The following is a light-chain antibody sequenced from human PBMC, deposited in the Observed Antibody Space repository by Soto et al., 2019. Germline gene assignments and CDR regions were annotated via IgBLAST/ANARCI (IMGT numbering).Light chain of an antibody. J-gene: IGKJ1*01. Sequence: EIVMTQSPATLSVSPGERATLSCRASQSVSSNLAWYQQKPGQAPRLLMYGASTRATGFPARFSGSGSGTEFTLTISSLQSEDFAVYYCQQYNNWPTGTFGQGTKVEIK. CDR3: QQYNNWPTGT. V-gene: IGKV3-15*01. CDR2: GAS. CDR1: QSVSSN.